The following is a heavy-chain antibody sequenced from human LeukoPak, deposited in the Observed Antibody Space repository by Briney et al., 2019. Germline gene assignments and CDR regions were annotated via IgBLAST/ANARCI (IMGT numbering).Heavy chain of an antibody. Sequence: GGSLRLSCAASGDTSARSWMNWVRQAPGKGLEWLANINPDGSETYYVDSLKGRFTISRDNARNLLFLQMNSLRAEDTALYYCGVVYWGQGSPVTVSS. D-gene: IGHD2-21*01. CDR2: INPDGSET. CDR1: GDTSARSW. CDR3: GVVY. J-gene: IGHJ4*02. V-gene: IGHV3-7*01.